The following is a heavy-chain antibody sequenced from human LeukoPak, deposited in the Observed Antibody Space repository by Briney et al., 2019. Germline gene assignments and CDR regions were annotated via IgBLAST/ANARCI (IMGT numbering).Heavy chain of an antibody. CDR2: ISSSGSTI. Sequence: WGSLTLSCAASGFTFSSYEMNWVRQAPGKGLEWVSYISSSGSTIYYADSVKGRFTISRDNAKNSLYLQMNSLRAEDTAVYYCARVGGGSYDSSDAFDIMSQGTMVTVSS. CDR1: GFTFSSYE. CDR3: ARVGGGSYDSSDAFDI. D-gene: IGHD3-22*01. J-gene: IGHJ3*02. V-gene: IGHV3-48*03.